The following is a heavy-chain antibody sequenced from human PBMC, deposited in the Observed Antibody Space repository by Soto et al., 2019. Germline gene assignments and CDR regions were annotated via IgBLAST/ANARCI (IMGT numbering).Heavy chain of an antibody. CDR2: IIPIFGTA. Sequence: QVQLVQSGAEVKKPGSSVKVSCKASGGTFSSYAISWVRQAPGQGLEWMGGIIPIFGTANYAQKFQGRVTITADESTSTAYMELSSLRSEDTAVYYCARGRSSSSDTGYYYGMDVWGQGTTVTVSS. D-gene: IGHD6-6*01. V-gene: IGHV1-69*12. J-gene: IGHJ6*02. CDR3: ARGRSSSSDTGYYYGMDV. CDR1: GGTFSSYA.